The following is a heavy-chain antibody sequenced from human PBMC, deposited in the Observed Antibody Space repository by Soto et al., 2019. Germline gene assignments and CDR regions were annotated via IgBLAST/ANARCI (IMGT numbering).Heavy chain of an antibody. CDR1: GGTFSSYA. J-gene: IGHJ5*02. CDR2: IIPVFGTA. Sequence: QVQLVQSGAEVKKPGSSVKVSCKASGGTFSSYAISWVRQAPGQGLEWMGGIIPVFGTANYAQKFQGRVTITADESTSTAYMELSRLRSEDTAVYYCARTYSSSMGPDDLGPFDPWGQGTLVPVSS. D-gene: IGHD6-6*01. V-gene: IGHV1-69*01. CDR3: ARTYSSSMGPDDLGPFDP.